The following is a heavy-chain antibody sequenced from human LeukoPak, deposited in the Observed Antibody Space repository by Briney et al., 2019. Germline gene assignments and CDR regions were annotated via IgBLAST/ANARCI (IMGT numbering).Heavy chain of an antibody. CDR3: ATTSPGTSNWFDP. CDR2: IYYSGST. Sequence: PSETLSLTCTVSGGSISSYYWSWIRQPPGKGLEWIGYIYYSGSTNYNPSLKSRVTISVDTSKNQFSLKLSSVTAADTAVYYCATTSPGTSNWFDPWGQGTLVTVSS. J-gene: IGHJ5*02. CDR1: GGSISSYY. V-gene: IGHV4-59*01. D-gene: IGHD1-1*01.